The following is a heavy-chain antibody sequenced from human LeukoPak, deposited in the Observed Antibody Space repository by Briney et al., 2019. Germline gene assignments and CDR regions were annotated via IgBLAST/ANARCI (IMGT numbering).Heavy chain of an antibody. CDR3: AKDRYYDSSGSQLDY. D-gene: IGHD3-22*01. CDR1: GFTFSSYS. Sequence: GGSLRLSCAASGFTFSSYSMNWVRQAPGKGLEWVSSISSSSSYIYYADSVKGRFTISRDNSKNTLYLQMSSLRAEDTAVYYCAKDRYYDSSGSQLDYWGQGTLVTVSS. J-gene: IGHJ4*02. V-gene: IGHV3-21*04. CDR2: ISSSSSYI.